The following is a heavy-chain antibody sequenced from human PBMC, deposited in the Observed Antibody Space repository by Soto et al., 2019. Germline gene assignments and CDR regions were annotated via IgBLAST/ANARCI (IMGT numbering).Heavy chain of an antibody. D-gene: IGHD5-18*01. J-gene: IGHJ4*02. Sequence: SVKVSCKASGGTFSSYAISWVRQAPGQGLEWMGGIIPIFGTANYAQKFQGRVTITADESTSTAYMELSSLRSEDTAVYYCARGTVPTSDTAMVLAYWGQGTLVTVSS. CDR1: GGTFSSYA. V-gene: IGHV1-69*13. CDR2: IIPIFGTA. CDR3: ARGTVPTSDTAMVLAY.